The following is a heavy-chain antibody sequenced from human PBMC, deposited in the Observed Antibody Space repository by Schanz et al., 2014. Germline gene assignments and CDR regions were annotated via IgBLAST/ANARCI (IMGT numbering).Heavy chain of an antibody. J-gene: IGHJ4*02. CDR2: IFTDGRT. Sequence: EMQLLESGGGLIQPGGSLRLSCAASGFTFSSYSMNWVRQAPGKGLEWVSIIFTDGRTYYADSVKGRFGISRDNSENTLYLQMSSLRVEDTAVYYCAKDPRGDKNDRAYYFDYWGQGTLVSVSS. CDR1: GFTFSSYS. D-gene: IGHD3-10*01. V-gene: IGHV3-23*03. CDR3: AKDPRGDKNDRAYYFDY.